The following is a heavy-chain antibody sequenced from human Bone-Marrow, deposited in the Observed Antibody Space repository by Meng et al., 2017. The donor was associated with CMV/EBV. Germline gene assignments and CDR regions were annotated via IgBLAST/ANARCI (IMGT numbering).Heavy chain of an antibody. V-gene: IGHV3-15*04. J-gene: IGHJ4*02. CDR2: IESHSDGGTT. CDR3: TTDMAETITNVGGVITYFDH. Sequence: GESLKISCAASGFTFSSAWMSWVRQVPGKGLEWVGRIESHSDGGTTEYAAPVKGRFTISRDDSKKSLFLHMNSLKTEDTAVYYCTTDMAETITNVGGVITYFDHWGQGTLVTFYS. D-gene: IGHD3-3*01. CDR1: GFTFSSAW.